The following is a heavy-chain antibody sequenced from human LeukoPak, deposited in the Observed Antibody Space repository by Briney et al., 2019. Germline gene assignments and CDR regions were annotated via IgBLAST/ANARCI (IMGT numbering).Heavy chain of an antibody. CDR1: GYSISSGYY. V-gene: IGHV4-38-2*02. D-gene: IGHD3-16*01. Sequence: SETLSLTCTVSGYSISSGYYWGWIRQPPGKGLEWTGSIYHSGSTYYNPSLKSRVTISVDMSKNQFSLKLSSVTAADTAVYYCATRRGSDYWGQGTLVTVSS. CDR2: IYHSGST. CDR3: ATRRGSDY. J-gene: IGHJ4*02.